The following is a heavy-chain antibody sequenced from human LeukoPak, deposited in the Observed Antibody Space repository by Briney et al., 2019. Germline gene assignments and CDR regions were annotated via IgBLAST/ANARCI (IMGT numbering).Heavy chain of an antibody. D-gene: IGHD5-18*01. J-gene: IGHJ5*01. CDR2: INPSGGST. CDR1: GYIFTSYF. V-gene: IGHV1-46*01. CDR3: ARALPHRRLMDTTMEQHWFDP. Sequence: GASVKVSCKASGYIFTSYFMHWVRQAPGQGLECMGLINPSGGSTRYAQKFQGRVTMTRDMSTSTVYMELSSLRSEDTAVYYCARALPHRRLMDTTMEQHWFDPWGQGTLVTVSS.